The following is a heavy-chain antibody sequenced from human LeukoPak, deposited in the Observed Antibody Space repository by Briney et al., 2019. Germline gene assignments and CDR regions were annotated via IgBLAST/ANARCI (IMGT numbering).Heavy chain of an antibody. J-gene: IGHJ4*02. Sequence: SQTLSLTCAISGDSVSSNSAAWNWIRQSPSRGLEWLGRTYYRSKWYNDYAVSVKSRITINPDTSKNQFSLQLNSVTPEDTAVYYCARAVGVVFNYALNFDYWGQGTLVTVSS. D-gene: IGHD3-3*01. CDR2: TYYRSKWYN. CDR3: ARAVGVVFNYALNFDY. V-gene: IGHV6-1*01. CDR1: GDSVSSNSAA.